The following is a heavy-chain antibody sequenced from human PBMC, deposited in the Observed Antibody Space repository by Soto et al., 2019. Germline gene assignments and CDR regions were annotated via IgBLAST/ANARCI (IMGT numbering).Heavy chain of an antibody. J-gene: IGHJ5*02. V-gene: IGHV1-18*01. Sequence: QVQLVQSGAEVKKPGASVKVSCKASGYTFTSYGISWVRQAPGQGLEWMGWISAYNGNTNYAQKRQGRVTMHTDTSTSTAYMELRSLRSDDTAVYYCARDVVLVPAATGYSLWFDPWGQGTLVTVSS. CDR2: ISAYNGNT. D-gene: IGHD2-2*01. CDR1: GYTFTSYG. CDR3: ARDVVLVPAATGYSLWFDP.